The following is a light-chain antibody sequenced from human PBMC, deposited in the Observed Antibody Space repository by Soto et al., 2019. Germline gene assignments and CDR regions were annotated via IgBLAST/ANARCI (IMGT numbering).Light chain of an antibody. CDR1: SSDVGGYNF. J-gene: IGLJ1*01. V-gene: IGLV2-14*01. CDR2: EVS. Sequence: QSALTQPASVSGSPGQSITISCTGTSSDVGGYNFVSWYQQHPGKAPKLMIYEVSNRPSGVSTRFSGSKSGSTASLTISGLQAEDEADYYCSSYTRSSTPFFFGTGTKLTVL. CDR3: SSYTRSSTPFF.